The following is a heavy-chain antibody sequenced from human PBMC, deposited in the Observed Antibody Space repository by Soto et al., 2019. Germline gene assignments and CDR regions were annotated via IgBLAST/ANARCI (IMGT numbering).Heavy chain of an antibody. V-gene: IGHV3-9*01. D-gene: IGHD2-15*01. CDR1: GFTCDDYA. CDR3: AKDTGRLSCSGGSCYSGAFDI. J-gene: IGHJ3*02. CDR2: ISWNSGSI. Sequence: SLRLSCAASGFTCDDYAMHWVRQAPGKGLEWVSGISWNSGSIGYADSVKGRFTISRDNAKNSLYLQMNSLRAEDTALYYCAKDTGRLSCSGGSCYSGAFDIWGQGTMVTVSS.